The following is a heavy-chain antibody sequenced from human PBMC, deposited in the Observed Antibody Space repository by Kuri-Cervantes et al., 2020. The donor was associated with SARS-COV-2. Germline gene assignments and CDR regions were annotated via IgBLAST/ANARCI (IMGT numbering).Heavy chain of an antibody. D-gene: IGHD6-19*01. CDR3: ARGDSSGWKGNAFDI. CDR2: INHSGST. CDR1: GGSFSGYY. Sequence: SETLSLTCAVYGGSFSGYYWSWIRQPPGKGLEWIGEINHSGSTNYNPSLKNRVTISVDTSKNQFSLKLSSVTAADTAVYYCARGDSSGWKGNAFDIWGQGTMVTVSS. J-gene: IGHJ3*02. V-gene: IGHV4-34*01.